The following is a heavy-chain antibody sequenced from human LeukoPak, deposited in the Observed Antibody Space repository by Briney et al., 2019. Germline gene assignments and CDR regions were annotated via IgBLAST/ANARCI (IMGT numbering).Heavy chain of an antibody. J-gene: IGHJ3*02. CDR3: ASRLLWDAFDI. CDR1: GYSISSGYY. CDR2: IYHSGST. D-gene: IGHD2/OR15-2a*01. V-gene: IGHV4-38-2*02. Sequence: SETLSLTCTVSGYSISSGYYWGWIRQPPGKGLEWIGSIYHSGSTYYNPSLKSRVTISVDTSKNQFSLKLSSVTAADTAVYYCASRLLWDAFDIWGQGTMVTVSS.